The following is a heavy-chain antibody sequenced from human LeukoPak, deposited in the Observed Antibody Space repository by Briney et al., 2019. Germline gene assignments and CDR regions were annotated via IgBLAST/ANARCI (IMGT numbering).Heavy chain of an antibody. J-gene: IGHJ4*02. D-gene: IGHD5/OR15-5a*01. CDR3: ARHSVASPHYFDY. V-gene: IGHV4-59*08. CDR1: GGSVSPYY. CDR2: IPYSGSTH. Sequence: SETLSLTCTVSGGSVSPYYWSWIRQPPGKDLEWIAFIPYSGSTHHYNPSLTSRVTISADTSKNQFSLKLASVTAADTAVYYCARHSVASPHYFDYWGQGALVTVSS.